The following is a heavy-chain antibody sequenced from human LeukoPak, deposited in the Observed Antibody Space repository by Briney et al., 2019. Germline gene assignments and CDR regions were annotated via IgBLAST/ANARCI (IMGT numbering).Heavy chain of an antibody. D-gene: IGHD3-22*01. CDR1: GLTFGDYA. CDR2: IRSKAYGGTT. J-gene: IGHJ4*02. CDR3: TRLRYSITMIKY. V-gene: IGHV3-49*03. Sequence: GGSLRLSCTASGLTFGDYAMSWFRQAPGKGLEWVGFIRSKAYGGTTEYAASVKGRFTISRDDSKSIAYLQMNSLKTEDTAVYYCTRLRYSITMIKYWGQGTLVTVSS.